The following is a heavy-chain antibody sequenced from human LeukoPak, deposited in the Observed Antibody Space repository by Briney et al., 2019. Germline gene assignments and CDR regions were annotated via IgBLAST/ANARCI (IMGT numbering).Heavy chain of an antibody. Sequence: ASVKVSCKASGGTFSSYAISWVRQAPGQGLEWMGGIIPIFGTANYAQKFQGRVTITADESTSTAYMELSSLRSEDTAVYYCARMPRYCSGGSRYYYGMDVWGQGTTVTVSS. D-gene: IGHD2-15*01. CDR1: GGTFSSYA. J-gene: IGHJ6*02. CDR3: ARMPRYCSGGSRYYYGMDV. CDR2: IIPIFGTA. V-gene: IGHV1-69*13.